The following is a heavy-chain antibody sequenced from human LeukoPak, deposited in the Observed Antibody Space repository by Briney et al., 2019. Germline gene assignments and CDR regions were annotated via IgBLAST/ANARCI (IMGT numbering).Heavy chain of an antibody. V-gene: IGHV4-34*01. J-gene: IGHJ6*03. Sequence: SETLSLTCAVYGGSFSGYYWSWIRQPPGKGLEWIGEIDHSGSTNYNPSLKSRVTISVDTSKNQFSLKLSSVTAADTAVYYCARHSVDTAMVLYYYYYMDVWGKGTTVTVSS. CDR3: ARHSVDTAMVLYYYYYMDV. CDR2: IDHSGST. D-gene: IGHD5-18*01. CDR1: GGSFSGYY.